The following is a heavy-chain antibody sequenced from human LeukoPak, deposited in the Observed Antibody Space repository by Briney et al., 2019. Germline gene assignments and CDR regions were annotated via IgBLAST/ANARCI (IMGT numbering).Heavy chain of an antibody. V-gene: IGHV3-23*01. CDR3: AKRPVYRHYYDSSGYFDY. CDR1: GFTFSSYA. J-gene: IGHJ4*02. Sequence: GGSLRLSCAASGFTFSSYAMSWVRQAPGKGLEWVSAISGSGGSTYYADSVKGRFTISRDNSKNTLYLQMNSLRAEDTAVYYCAKRPVYRHYYDSSGYFDYWGQGTLVNVSS. D-gene: IGHD3-22*01. CDR2: ISGSGGST.